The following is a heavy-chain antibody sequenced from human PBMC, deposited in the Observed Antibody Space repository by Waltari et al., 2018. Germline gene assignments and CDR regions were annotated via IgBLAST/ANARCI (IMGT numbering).Heavy chain of an antibody. CDR1: GYSISSGYY. D-gene: IGHD3-22*01. CDR2: IDHSGST. CDR3: ARSVVVVIGGFDY. V-gene: IGHV4-38-2*02. Sequence: QVQLQESGPGLVKPSETLSLTCTVSGYSISSGYYWGWIRQPAGRGLEWIGSIDHSGSTYYNPSLKRRVTISVDTSKNQFSLKLSSVTAADTAVYYCARSVVVVIGGFDYWGQGTLVTVSS. J-gene: IGHJ4*02.